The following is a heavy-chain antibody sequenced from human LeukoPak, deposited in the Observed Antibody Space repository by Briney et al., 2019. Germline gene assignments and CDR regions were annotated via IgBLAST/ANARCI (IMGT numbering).Heavy chain of an antibody. J-gene: IGHJ3*02. V-gene: IGHV3-20*04. CDR2: INWNGGST. CDR1: GFTFDDYG. Sequence: GGSLRLSCAASGFTFDDYGMSWVRQAPGKGLEWVSGINWNGGSTGYADSVKGRFTISRDNAKNSLYLQMNSLRAEDTAVYYCARSYSSSFHDAFDIWGQGTMVTVSS. CDR3: ARSYSSSFHDAFDI. D-gene: IGHD6-13*01.